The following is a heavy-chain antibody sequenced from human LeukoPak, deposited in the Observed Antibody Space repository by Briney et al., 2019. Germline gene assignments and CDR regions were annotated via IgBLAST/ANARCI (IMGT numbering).Heavy chain of an antibody. D-gene: IGHD2-15*01. Sequence: SETLSLTCTVSGGSISSSTYYWGWIRQLPGKGLEWIGSIYYSGYTYHNPSPESRVTMSVDTSKNQFSLKLTSVTAADTAVYYCATSGPGYYYGMDVWGQGTTVTVSS. V-gene: IGHV4-39*01. J-gene: IGHJ6*02. CDR2: IYYSGYT. CDR1: GGSISSSTYY. CDR3: ATSGPGYYYGMDV.